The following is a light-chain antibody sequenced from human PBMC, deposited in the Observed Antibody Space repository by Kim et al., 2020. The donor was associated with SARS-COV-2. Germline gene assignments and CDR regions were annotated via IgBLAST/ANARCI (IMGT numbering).Light chain of an antibody. J-gene: IGLJ1*01. V-gene: IGLV2-14*03. Sequence: QSALTQPASVSGSPGQSITISCTGTSSDVGGYNSVSWYQQHPGETPNLIIYDVTKRPSGVSDRFSGSKSGNTASLTISGLQTEDETDYYCSSFTNRYTYVFGTGTKVTVL. CDR3: SSFTNRYTYV. CDR1: SSDVGGYNS. CDR2: DVT.